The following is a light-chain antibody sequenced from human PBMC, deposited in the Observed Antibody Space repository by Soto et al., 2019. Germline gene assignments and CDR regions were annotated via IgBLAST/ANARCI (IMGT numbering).Light chain of an antibody. V-gene: IGKV1-39*01. CDR3: QQSYSTPPVT. Sequence: DIQMTQSPSSLSASVGDRVTITCRASQNIGNNLNWYQQKPGKAPKLLIYTASTLQSGVPSRFSGSGSGTDFTLTVSSLQPEDFATYYCQQSYSTPPVTFGPGTKVDI. J-gene: IGKJ3*01. CDR2: TAS. CDR1: QNIGNN.